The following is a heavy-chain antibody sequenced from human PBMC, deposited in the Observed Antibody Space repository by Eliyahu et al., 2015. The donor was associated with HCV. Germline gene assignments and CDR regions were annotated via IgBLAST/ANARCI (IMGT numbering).Heavy chain of an antibody. CDR1: GFTFPXAT. J-gene: IGHJ4*02. Sequence: VELMESGGDFVQPGRSLTLSCSASGFTFPXATMXWLRQAPGKGLGGLASIRSAVSGGTTHYAPSVKGRFTISRDDSKAIAYLHMSSLRSEDTALYFCTRDLKDYYAWGHDHWGQGTMVTVSS. CDR2: IRSAVSGGTT. D-gene: IGHD3-10*01. CDR3: TRDLKDYYAWGHDH. V-gene: IGHV3-49*03.